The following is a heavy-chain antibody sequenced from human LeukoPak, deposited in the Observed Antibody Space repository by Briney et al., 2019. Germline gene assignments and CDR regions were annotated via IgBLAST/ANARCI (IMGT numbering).Heavy chain of an antibody. J-gene: IGHJ6*02. CDR2: ISGSGGST. V-gene: IGHV3-23*01. D-gene: IGHD3-3*01. CDR3: ARNYDFWSGSLGRGDHYYGMDV. CDR1: GFTFSSYA. Sequence: GGSLRLSCAASGFTFSSYAMSWVRQAPGKGLEWVSAISGSGGSTYYADSVKGRFTISRDNSKNTLYLQMNSLRAEDTAVYYCARNYDFWSGSLGRGDHYYGMDVWGQGATVTVSS.